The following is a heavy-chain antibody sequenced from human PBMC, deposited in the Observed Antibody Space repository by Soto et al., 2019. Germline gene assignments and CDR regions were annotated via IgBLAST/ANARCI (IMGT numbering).Heavy chain of an antibody. V-gene: IGHV3-7*01. CDR3: AREKGPGTTTDFDS. CDR2: INKDGREK. Sequence: EVQLVESGGDLVQPGGSLRLSCAASGFTFSGYWMSWDRQAPGKGLGWVANINKDGREKYYVDSVTGRFTISRDNAKNSQYLQLNSLRAEHAPVYYCAREKGPGTTTDFDSWGLGTLFTFSA. D-gene: IGHD4-17*01. CDR1: GFTFSGYW. J-gene: IGHJ4*02.